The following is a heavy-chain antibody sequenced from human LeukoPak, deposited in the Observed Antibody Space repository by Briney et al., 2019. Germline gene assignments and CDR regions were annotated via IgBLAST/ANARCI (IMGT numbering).Heavy chain of an antibody. V-gene: IGHV3-7*01. Sequence: SGGSLRLSCAVSGLTFRSFWMSWVRQAPGKGLEWVANINQDGSEKYFVDSVRGRFTISRDNSKNSLHLQMNTLGAEDTALYYCARERDGRFFDYWGQGTLVTVSS. CDR1: GLTFRSFW. J-gene: IGHJ4*02. D-gene: IGHD5-24*01. CDR3: ARERDGRFFDY. CDR2: INQDGSEK.